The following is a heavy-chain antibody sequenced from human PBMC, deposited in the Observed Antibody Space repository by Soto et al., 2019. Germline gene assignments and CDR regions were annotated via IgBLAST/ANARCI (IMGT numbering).Heavy chain of an antibody. J-gene: IGHJ4*02. D-gene: IGHD6-6*01. CDR1: GGSITSSSHY. CDR2: IYYDGNT. V-gene: IGHV4-39*01. Sequence: SETLSLTCTVSGGSITSSSHYWGWIRQPPGKGLECIGNIYYDGNTYYNPSLKSRVTISLDTSKSQFSLRLNSVTAADTAVYYCARSSITPRLFMYPFDYWGQGTLVTAPQ. CDR3: ARSSITPRLFMYPFDY.